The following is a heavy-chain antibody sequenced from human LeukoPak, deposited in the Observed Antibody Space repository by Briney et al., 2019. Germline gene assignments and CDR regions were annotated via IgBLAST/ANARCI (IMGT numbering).Heavy chain of an antibody. V-gene: IGHV4-30-2*01. D-gene: IGHD6-13*01. J-gene: IGHJ6*02. Sequence: PSQTLSLTCAVSGGSISSGGYSWSWIRQPPEEGLEWIGYIYHSGSIYNNPSLKSRVTMSVDRSKNQFSLKLSSVTAADTAVYYCARVGAAGDYYYYGMDVWGQGTTVTVSS. CDR2: IYHSGSI. CDR1: GGSISSGGYS. CDR3: ARVGAAGDYYYYGMDV.